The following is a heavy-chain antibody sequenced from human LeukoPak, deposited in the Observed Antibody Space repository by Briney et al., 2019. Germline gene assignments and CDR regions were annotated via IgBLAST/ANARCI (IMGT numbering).Heavy chain of an antibody. Sequence: KISCKASGYTFTDYYMHWVQQAPGKGLEWMGRVDPEDGETIYAEKFQGRVTITADTSTDTAYMELSSLRSEDTAVYYCATDHPVTTYNWFDPWGQGTLVTVSS. CDR3: ATDHPVTTYNWFDP. D-gene: IGHD4-17*01. V-gene: IGHV1-69-2*01. CDR2: VDPEDGET. J-gene: IGHJ5*02. CDR1: GYTFTDYY.